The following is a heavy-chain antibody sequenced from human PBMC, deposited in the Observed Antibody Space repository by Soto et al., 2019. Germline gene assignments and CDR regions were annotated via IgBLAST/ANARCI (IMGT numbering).Heavy chain of an antibody. CDR1: GGSISSYY. CDR3: ARGYDYIWGSYRYPYDI. V-gene: IGHV4-59*01. D-gene: IGHD3-16*02. J-gene: IGHJ3*02. Sequence: SETLSLTCTVSGGSISSYYWSWIRQPPGKGLEWIGYIYYSGSTNYNPSLKSRVTISVDTSKNQFSLKLSSVTAADTAVYYCARGYDYIWGSYRYPYDIWGQGTMVTISS. CDR2: IYYSGST.